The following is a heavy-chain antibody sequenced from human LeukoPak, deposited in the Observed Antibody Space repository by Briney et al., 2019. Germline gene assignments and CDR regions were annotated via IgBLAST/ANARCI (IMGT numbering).Heavy chain of an antibody. V-gene: IGHV3-7*01. CDR1: GFTFSSYW. D-gene: IGHD3-9*01. J-gene: IGHJ4*02. CDR3: ARGMNYDILTGYKN. CDR2: IKQDGSEK. Sequence: GGSLRLSCAASGFTFSSYWMSWVRQAPGKGLEGVANIKQDGSEKYYVDSVKGRFTISRDNAKNSLYLQMNSLRAEDTAVYYCARGMNYDILTGYKNWGQGTLVTVSS.